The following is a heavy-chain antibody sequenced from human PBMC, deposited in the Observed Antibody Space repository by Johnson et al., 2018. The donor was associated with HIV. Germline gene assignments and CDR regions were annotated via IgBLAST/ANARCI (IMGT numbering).Heavy chain of an antibody. D-gene: IGHD6-13*01. CDR2: ISYDGNNK. V-gene: IGHV3-30*14. J-gene: IGHJ3*02. CDR3: ARGLDSGSSWFGAVDI. Sequence: QMLLVESGGGVVQTGRSLRLSCAASGFIFSSYAMHWVRQAPGEGLEWVAVISYDGNNKYYADSVKGRFTISRDNSKNTLYLQMNSLRAEDTAVYYCARGLDSGSSWFGAVDIWGQGTMVTVSS. CDR1: GFIFSSYA.